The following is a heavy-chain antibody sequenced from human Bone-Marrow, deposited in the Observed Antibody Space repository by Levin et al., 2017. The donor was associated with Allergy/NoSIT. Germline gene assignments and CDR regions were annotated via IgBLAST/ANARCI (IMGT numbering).Heavy chain of an antibody. J-gene: IGHJ4*02. CDR2: IYYSGST. CDR1: GGSFSTITHY. V-gene: IGHV4-39*07. CDR3: ARLTVTTLSSYFDY. Sequence: SQTLSLTCTVSGGSFSTITHYWGWIRQPPGKGLEWIGTIYYSGSTYYNPSLHNRVAISLDRSKNQFSLKLTSVTAADTALYYCARLTVTTLSSYFDYWGQGSLVTVSS. D-gene: IGHD4-17*01.